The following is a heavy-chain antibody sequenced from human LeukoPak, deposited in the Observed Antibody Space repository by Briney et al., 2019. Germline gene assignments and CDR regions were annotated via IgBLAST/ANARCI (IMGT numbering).Heavy chain of an antibody. D-gene: IGHD3-22*01. J-gene: IGHJ4*02. Sequence: ASVKVSCKAFGYTFSTYPLNWVRQALGQGLEWMGWINTNTGSPTYAQGLTGRFVFSLDTSVSTAFLQISSLKAEDTALYYCVRGIDTTGYFNYWGQGTLVTVSS. CDR1: GYTFSTYP. V-gene: IGHV7-4-1*02. CDR3: VRGIDTTGYFNY. CDR2: INTNTGSP.